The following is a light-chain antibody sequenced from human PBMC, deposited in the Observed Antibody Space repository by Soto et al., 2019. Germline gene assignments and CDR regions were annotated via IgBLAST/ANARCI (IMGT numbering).Light chain of an antibody. CDR1: GSDVGGYNY. J-gene: IGLJ2*01. V-gene: IGLV2-14*03. CDR2: DVS. Sequence: QSALTQPASVSGSPGQSITISCSGTGSDVGGYNYVSWYQQHPGKAPKVMIYDVSKRPSGIAHRFSGSKSGNTTSTTITGLQIEDDAYYYCSSYTGGSSRVVFGGGTKLTVL. CDR3: SSYTGGSSRVV.